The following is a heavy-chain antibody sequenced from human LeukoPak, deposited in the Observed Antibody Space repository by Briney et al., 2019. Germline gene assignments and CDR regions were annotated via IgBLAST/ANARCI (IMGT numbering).Heavy chain of an antibody. CDR3: ARAFFPTVGAYDY. CDR2: INWNGGNT. V-gene: IGHV3-20*04. Sequence: GGSLRLSCAASGFTFSSYGMSWVRQAPGKGLEWVSGINWNGGNTAYADSVKGRFTISRDNAKNSLYLQMNSLRAEDTALYYCARAFFPTVGAYDYWGQGTLVTVSS. D-gene: IGHD1-26*01. J-gene: IGHJ4*02. CDR1: GFTFSSYG.